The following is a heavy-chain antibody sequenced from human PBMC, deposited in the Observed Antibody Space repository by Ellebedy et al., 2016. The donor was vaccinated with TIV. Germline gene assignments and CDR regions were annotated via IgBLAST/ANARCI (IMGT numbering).Heavy chain of an antibody. V-gene: IGHV1-46*01. CDR2: INPSGGST. J-gene: IGHJ4*02. Sequence: AASVKVSCKVSGHTLTKLSIHWVRQAPGQGLEWMGIINPSGGSTTYAQKFQGRVTMTRDTSTSTVYMELSSLRYDDTAVYYCARDWDYGGNDYWGQGTLVTVSS. D-gene: IGHD4-23*01. CDR3: ARDWDYGGNDY. CDR1: GHTLTKLS.